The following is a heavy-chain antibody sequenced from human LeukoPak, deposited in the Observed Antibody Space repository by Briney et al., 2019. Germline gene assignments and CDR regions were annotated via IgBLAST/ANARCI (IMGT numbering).Heavy chain of an antibody. CDR1: GFTFSSYG. D-gene: IGHD2-15*01. CDR3: AREIGYCSGGSCEGCYYGMDV. J-gene: IGHJ6*04. CDR2: ISYDGSNK. V-gene: IGHV3-30*03. Sequence: GRSLRLSCAASGFTFSSYGMHWVRQAPGKGLEWVAVISYDGSNKYYADSVKGRFTISRDNAKNTLYLQMNSLRAEDTAVYYCAREIGYCSGGSCEGCYYGMDVWGKGTTVTVSS.